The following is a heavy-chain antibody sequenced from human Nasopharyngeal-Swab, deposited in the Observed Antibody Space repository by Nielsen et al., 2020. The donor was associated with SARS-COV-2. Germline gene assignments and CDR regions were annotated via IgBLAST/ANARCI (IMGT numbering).Heavy chain of an antibody. Sequence: SQPPSLTRAISGDSVSSNSAAWNWIRQSPSRGLEWLGRTYYRSKWYNDYAVSVKSRITINPDTSKNQFSLQLNSVTPEDTAVYYCARDGFSNQWERSFDYWGQGTLVTVSS. CDR3: ARDGFSNQWERSFDY. V-gene: IGHV6-1*01. CDR2: TYYRSKWYN. D-gene: IGHD1-26*01. CDR1: GDSVSSNSAA. J-gene: IGHJ4*02.